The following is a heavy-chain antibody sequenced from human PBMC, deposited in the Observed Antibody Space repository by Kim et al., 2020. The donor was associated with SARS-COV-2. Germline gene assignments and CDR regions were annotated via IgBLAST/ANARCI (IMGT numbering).Heavy chain of an antibody. Sequence: GGSLRLSCAASGFTFSSYSMNWVRQASGKRLEWVSSISSSSSYIYYADSVKGRFTISRDNDKNSLYLQMNSLRAEDTDVYYCARRARDGGYYYYYGMDVWGQGTTVTVSS. CDR3: ARRARDGGYYYYYGMDV. CDR1: GFTFSSYS. V-gene: IGHV3-21*01. D-gene: IGHD3-16*01. CDR2: ISSSSSYI. J-gene: IGHJ6*01.